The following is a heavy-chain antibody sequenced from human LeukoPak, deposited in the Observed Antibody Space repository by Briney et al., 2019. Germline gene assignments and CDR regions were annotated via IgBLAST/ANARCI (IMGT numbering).Heavy chain of an antibody. V-gene: IGHV3-23*01. Sequence: PGGSLRLSCAASGFTFSSYAMSWVRQAPGKGLEWVSAISGSGGSTYYADSVKGRFTISRDNSKNTLYLQMNSLRAEDTAVYYCAKDMTIFGVVIIPNDAFDIWGQGTMVTVSS. CDR1: GFTFSSYA. D-gene: IGHD3-3*01. J-gene: IGHJ3*02. CDR2: ISGSGGST. CDR3: AKDMTIFGVVIIPNDAFDI.